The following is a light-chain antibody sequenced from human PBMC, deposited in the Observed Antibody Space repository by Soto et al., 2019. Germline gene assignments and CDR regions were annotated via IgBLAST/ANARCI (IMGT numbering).Light chain of an antibody. CDR1: QGINNY. V-gene: IGKV1-33*01. Sequence: DIQMTQSPSSLSASVGDRVTITCQASQGINNYLVWYQQKPGRAPKLLIYDSSKLETGVPSRFSGGASGTDFTFTISGLQPEDVATYYCQQDDMLPPTFGQGTKLEIK. CDR3: QQDDMLPPT. J-gene: IGKJ2*01. CDR2: DSS.